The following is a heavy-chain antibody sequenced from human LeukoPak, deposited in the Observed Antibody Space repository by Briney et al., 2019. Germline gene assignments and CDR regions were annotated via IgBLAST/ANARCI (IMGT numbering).Heavy chain of an antibody. J-gene: IGHJ4*02. CDR2: TRNKANSYTT. CDR1: GFTFSDHY. V-gene: IGHV3-72*01. Sequence: PGGSLRLSCAASGFTFSDHYMDWVRQAPGKGLEWVGRTRNKANSYTTEYAASVKGRFTISRDDSKNSLYLQMNSLKTEDTAVYYCTRGLRWVGITYFDYWGQGTLVTVSS. D-gene: IGHD1-26*01. CDR3: TRGLRWVGITYFDY.